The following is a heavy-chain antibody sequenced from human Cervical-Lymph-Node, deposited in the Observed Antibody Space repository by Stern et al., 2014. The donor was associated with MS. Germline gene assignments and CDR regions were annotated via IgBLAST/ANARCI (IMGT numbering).Heavy chain of an antibody. CDR2: IYPEESDT. D-gene: IGHD3-22*01. V-gene: IGHV5-51*01. J-gene: IGHJ3*02. Sequence: VQLVQSGAEVKKPGESLKISCKTSGYSFSNFWIGWVRQKPGKGLEWMGIIYPEESDTTYSPSFQGQVTISADEYISPAYLQWRSLKASDTAMYYCVRRRDSDSYDTFDIWGQGTMLIVSS. CDR1: GYSFSNFW. CDR3: VRRRDSDSYDTFDI.